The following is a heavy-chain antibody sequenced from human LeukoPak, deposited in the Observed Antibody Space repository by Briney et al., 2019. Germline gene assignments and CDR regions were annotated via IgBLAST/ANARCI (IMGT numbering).Heavy chain of an antibody. J-gene: IGHJ4*02. CDR2: INHSGRT. D-gene: IGHD6-13*01. V-gene: IGHV4-34*01. CDR3: ARGSSSSSY. CDR1: GGSFSGYY. Sequence: SETLSLTCVGYGGSFSGYYWSWIRQPPAKGLEWIGEINHSGRTNYNPSLKSRVTISVDTSKNQFSLKLSSVTAADTAVYYCARGSSSSSYWGQGTLVTVSS.